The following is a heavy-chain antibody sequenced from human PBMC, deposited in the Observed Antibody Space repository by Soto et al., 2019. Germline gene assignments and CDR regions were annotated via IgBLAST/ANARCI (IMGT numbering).Heavy chain of an antibody. V-gene: IGHV3-21*01. D-gene: IGHD2-21*01. Sequence: EVQLVESGGGLVKPGGSLRLSCAASGFTFSSYTMNWVCQAPGKGLEWVSSISSSSRSIYYADSVKGRVTISRDNAKDSLSLQMSSVRAEDTAVFYCARGDGRDYWGQGTLVTVSS. J-gene: IGHJ4*02. CDR3: ARGDGRDY. CDR1: GFTFSSYT. CDR2: ISSSSRSI.